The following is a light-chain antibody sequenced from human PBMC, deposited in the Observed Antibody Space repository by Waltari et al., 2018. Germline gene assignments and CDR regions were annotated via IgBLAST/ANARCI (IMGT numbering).Light chain of an antibody. Sequence: QSVLTQPPSVSGAPGQGVTISCTASTSNLGAGYAVPWYQQLPGTAPNLLIYGNSNRPSGVPDRFSGSKSGTSASLAITGLQAEDEADYYCQSYDSSLSGHYVFGTGTKVTVL. CDR2: GNS. J-gene: IGLJ1*01. CDR1: TSNLGAGYA. V-gene: IGLV1-40*01. CDR3: QSYDSSLSGHYV.